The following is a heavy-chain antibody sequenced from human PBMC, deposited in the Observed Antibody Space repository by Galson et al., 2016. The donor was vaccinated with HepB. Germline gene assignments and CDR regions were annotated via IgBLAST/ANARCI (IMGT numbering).Heavy chain of an antibody. CDR1: GGSISSYF. CDR3: ARSWVENSGYDETFFFDS. CDR2: IFYIGTN. V-gene: IGHV4-59*01. D-gene: IGHD5-12*01. Sequence: SETLSLTCTVSGGSISSYFCSWIRQSPGKGLEWVGYIFYIGTNNYNPSLKSRVALSADTSKNQFSLNLTSVTAADTAVYYCARSWVENSGYDETFFFDSWGRGTLVTVSS. J-gene: IGHJ4*02.